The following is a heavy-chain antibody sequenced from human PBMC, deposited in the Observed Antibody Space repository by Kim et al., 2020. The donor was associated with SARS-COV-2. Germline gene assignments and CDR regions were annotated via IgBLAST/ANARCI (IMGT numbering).Heavy chain of an antibody. CDR1: GYTFTSYA. CDR2: INAGNGNT. D-gene: IGHD6-13*01. Sequence: ASVKVSCKASGYTFTSYAMHWVRQAPGQRLEWMGWINAGNGNTKYSQKFQGRVTITRDTSASTAYMELSSLRSEDTAVYYCARDRGIAAAGYPYFDYWGQGTLVTVSS. J-gene: IGHJ4*02. CDR3: ARDRGIAAAGYPYFDY. V-gene: IGHV1-3*01.